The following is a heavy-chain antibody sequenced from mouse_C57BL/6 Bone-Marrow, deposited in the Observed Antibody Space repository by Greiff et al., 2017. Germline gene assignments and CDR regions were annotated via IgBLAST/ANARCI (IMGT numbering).Heavy chain of an antibody. D-gene: IGHD2-2*01. CDR2: IDPSDSYT. Sequence: QVQLQQPGAELVRPGTSVKLSCKASGYTFTSYWMHWVKQRPGQGLEWIGVIDPSDSYTNYNQKFKGKATLTVDPSSSTAYMQLSSLTSEDSAVYYCARGGYPYAMDYWGQGTSVTVSS. V-gene: IGHV1-59*01. J-gene: IGHJ4*01. CDR1: GYTFTSYW. CDR3: ARGGYPYAMDY.